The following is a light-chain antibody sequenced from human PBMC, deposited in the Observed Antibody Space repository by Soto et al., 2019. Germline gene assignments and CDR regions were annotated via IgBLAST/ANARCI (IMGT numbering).Light chain of an antibody. V-gene: IGKV3-15*01. Sequence: EINVTQSPATLSASPGDRVTLSCRASQSVTYNLAWHQQRPGQAPRLLIYGASTRATGIPPRFSGRGSGTEFTLTITSLQSEDFAVYFCQQYNDRLWTFGQGTKVEIK. CDR2: GAS. J-gene: IGKJ1*01. CDR1: QSVTYN. CDR3: QQYNDRLWT.